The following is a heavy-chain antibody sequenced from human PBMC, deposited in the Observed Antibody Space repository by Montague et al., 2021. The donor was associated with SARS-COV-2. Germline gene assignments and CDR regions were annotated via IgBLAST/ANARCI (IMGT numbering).Heavy chain of an antibody. D-gene: IGHD5-12*01. CDR3: ARQYIGYNRRFDY. V-gene: IGHV4-4*07. CDR1: GSIRGYY. J-gene: IGHJ4*02. CDR2: ISCIGGI. Sequence: SETLSLTCTVSGSIRGYYWTWFRQFAGKGREGIGRISCIGGIDYNTSLKSRVTMSQDTSKIQLSLKLSSVTAVDTAVYYCARQYIGYNRRFDYWGQGALVTVSP.